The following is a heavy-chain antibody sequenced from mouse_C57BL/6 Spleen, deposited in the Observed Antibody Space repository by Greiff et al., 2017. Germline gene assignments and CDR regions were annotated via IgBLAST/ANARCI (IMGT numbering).Heavy chain of an antibody. CDR1: GYTFTSYW. Sequence: QVQLQQPGTELVKPGASVKLSCKASGYTFTSYWMHWVKQRPGQGLEWIGNINPSNGGTNYNEKFKSKDTLTVDKSSSTAYMQLSSLTSEDSAVYYCARVSYYYYGSSPFAYWGQGTLVTVSA. J-gene: IGHJ3*01. V-gene: IGHV1-53*01. CDR2: INPSNGGT. CDR3: ARVSYYYYGSSPFAY. D-gene: IGHD1-1*01.